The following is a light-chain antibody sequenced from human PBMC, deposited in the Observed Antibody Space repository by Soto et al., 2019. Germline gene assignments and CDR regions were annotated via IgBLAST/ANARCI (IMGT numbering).Light chain of an antibody. J-gene: IGLJ1*01. CDR3: SSYTSSSTYV. CDR2: DVS. V-gene: IGLV2-14*01. CDR1: SSDVGDYNY. Sequence: QSVLTQPASVSGSPGQSITISCTGTSSDVGDYNYVSWYQQHPGKAPKLMIFDVSNRPSGVSNRFSGSKSGNTASLTISGLQAEDEAEYYCSSYTSSSTYVFGTGTMVTVL.